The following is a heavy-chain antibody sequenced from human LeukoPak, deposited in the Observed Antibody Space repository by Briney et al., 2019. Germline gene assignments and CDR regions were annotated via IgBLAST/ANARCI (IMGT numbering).Heavy chain of an antibody. D-gene: IGHD3-3*01. Sequence: SVKVSCKASGYTFTDYYMHWVRQAPGQGLEWMGWINPNSGGTNFAQKFQGRVTLTRDTSISTVYMELSRLRSDDTAVYFCARVVTIFGVAALAFWGQGTLVTVSS. CDR1: GYTFTDYY. J-gene: IGHJ4*01. CDR2: INPNSGGT. V-gene: IGHV1-2*02. CDR3: ARVVTIFGVAALAF.